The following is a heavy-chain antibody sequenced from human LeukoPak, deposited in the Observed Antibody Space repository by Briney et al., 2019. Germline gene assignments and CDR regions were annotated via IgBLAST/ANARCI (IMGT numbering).Heavy chain of an antibody. V-gene: IGHV3-20*04. J-gene: IGHJ4*02. D-gene: IGHD3-10*01. CDR1: GFTFDDYG. CDR3: ARQETKRITMVRGVILSPALGY. Sequence: GGSLRLSCAASGFTFDDYGMSWVRQAPGKGLEWVSGINWNGGSTGYADSVKGRFTISRDNAKNPLYLQMNSLRAEDTALYYCARQETKRITMVRGVILSPALGYWGQGILVTVSS. CDR2: INWNGGST.